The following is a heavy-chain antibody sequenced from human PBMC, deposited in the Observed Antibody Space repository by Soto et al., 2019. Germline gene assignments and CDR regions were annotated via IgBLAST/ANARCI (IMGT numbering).Heavy chain of an antibody. Sequence: QVQLQQWGAGLLKPSETLSLTCAVYGGSFSGYYWSWIRQPPGKGLEWLGEINHSGSTNYNPSLKSRVTISVDTSKNQFALKLSSVTAADTAVYYCARGGQQLGHNWFDPWGQGTLVTVSS. D-gene: IGHD6-13*01. V-gene: IGHV4-34*01. CDR2: INHSGST. J-gene: IGHJ5*02. CDR3: ARGGQQLGHNWFDP. CDR1: GGSFSGYY.